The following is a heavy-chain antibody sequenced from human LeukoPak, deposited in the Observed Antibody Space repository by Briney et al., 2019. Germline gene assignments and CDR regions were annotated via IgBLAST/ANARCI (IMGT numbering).Heavy chain of an antibody. D-gene: IGHD2-2*01. J-gene: IGHJ4*02. Sequence: PGGSLRLSCAASGFTFSSYGMHGVRQARGKGGEGVAFIRYDGSNKYYADSVKGRFTISRDNSKNTLYLQMNSLRAEDTAVYYCAKEGLGYCSSTSSSSFDYWGQGTLVTVSS. CDR1: GFTFSSYG. CDR2: IRYDGSNK. V-gene: IGHV3-30*02. CDR3: AKEGLGYCSSTSSSSFDY.